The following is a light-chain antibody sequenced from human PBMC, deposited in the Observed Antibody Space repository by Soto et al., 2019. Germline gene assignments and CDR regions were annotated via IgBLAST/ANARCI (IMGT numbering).Light chain of an antibody. CDR2: KAS. CDR3: LQYSTSLRT. V-gene: IGKV1-5*03. CDR1: QSISSW. J-gene: IGKJ1*01. Sequence: DIQMTQSPSTLSASVGDRVTIACRARQSISSWLAWYQQKPGKAPKLLIYKASSLQGEVPSRFSGSGSGTEFTLTISSLEPDDFATYYCLQYSTSLRTFGQGTKVEI.